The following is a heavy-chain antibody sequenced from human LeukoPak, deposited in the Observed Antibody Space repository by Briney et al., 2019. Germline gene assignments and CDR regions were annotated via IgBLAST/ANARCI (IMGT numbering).Heavy chain of an antibody. V-gene: IGHV4-59*01. Sequence: PSETLSLTCTVSGGSISSYYWSWIRQPPGKGLEWIGYISYSGTTNYNPSLKGRLTISRDTSKNQFSLRLSSVTAADTAVYYCARDWESLSGSYYVFDIWGQGTMVTVSS. CDR3: ARDWESLSGSYYVFDI. D-gene: IGHD1-26*01. J-gene: IGHJ3*02. CDR1: GGSISSYY. CDR2: ISYSGTT.